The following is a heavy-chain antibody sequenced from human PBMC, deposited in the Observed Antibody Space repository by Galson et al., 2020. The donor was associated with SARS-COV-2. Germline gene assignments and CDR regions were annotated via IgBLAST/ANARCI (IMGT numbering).Heavy chain of an antibody. J-gene: IGHJ4*02. CDR3: ARERLEY. CDR1: GSTFSSYT. CDR2: IRSSSGTI. V-gene: IGHV3-48*04. D-gene: IGHD1-1*01. Sequence: AGSLRLSCAASGSTFSSYTLNWVRQAPVKGLELVAYIRSSSGTIYYADSVKGRFTISRDNAKNSLYLQLNSLRVEDTAVYYCARERLEYWGQGTLVTVSS.